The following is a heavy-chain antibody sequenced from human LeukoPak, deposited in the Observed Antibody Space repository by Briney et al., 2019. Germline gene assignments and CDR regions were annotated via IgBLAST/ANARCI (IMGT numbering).Heavy chain of an antibody. CDR2: IYYSGST. CDR1: GGSISSSSYY. CDR3: ARTRGYSSSWYFDY. V-gene: IGHV4-39*06. Sequence: SETLSLTCTVSGGSISSSSYYWGWIRQPPGKGLEWIGSIYYSGSTYYNPSLKSRVTISVDTSKNQFALKLSSVTAADTAVYYCARTRGYSSSWYFDYWGQGTLVTVSS. D-gene: IGHD6-13*01. J-gene: IGHJ4*02.